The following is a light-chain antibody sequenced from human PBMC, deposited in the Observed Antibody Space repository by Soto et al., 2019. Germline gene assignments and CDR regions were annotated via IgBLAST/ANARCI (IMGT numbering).Light chain of an antibody. V-gene: IGKV3-11*01. CDR1: HSVSSD. J-gene: IGKJ4*01. CDR2: NPS. Sequence: EIVLTQSPATLSLSPGERATLSCRASHSVSSDLLWYQQKPGQSPRLLISNPSNRATGIPARFSGSGSGPDFTLTISSLEPEDFAVYYCQQRNKWPLTFGGGTKVDIK. CDR3: QQRNKWPLT.